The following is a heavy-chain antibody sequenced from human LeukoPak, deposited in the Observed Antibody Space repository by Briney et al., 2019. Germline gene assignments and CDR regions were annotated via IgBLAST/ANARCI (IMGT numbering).Heavy chain of an antibody. J-gene: IGHJ4*02. CDR2: VYYSGST. CDR3: ARHGGGTYLQY. CDR1: GGSISSYY. V-gene: IGHV4-59*08. D-gene: IGHD1-26*01. Sequence: PSEALSLTCTVSGGSISSYYWSWIRQPPGRGLEWIGYVYYSGSTNYNSSLKSRVTISVDTSKNQFSLNLRSVTAADTAVYYCARHGGGTYLQYWGQGALVIVSA.